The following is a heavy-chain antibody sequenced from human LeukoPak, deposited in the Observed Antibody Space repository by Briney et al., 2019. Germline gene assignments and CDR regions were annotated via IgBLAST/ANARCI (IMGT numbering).Heavy chain of an antibody. Sequence: PSETLSLTCTASGGSIINYYWSCIRQPPGKGLEWIGYIYYSGSTNYNPSLESRVTISVDTSRNQFSLKMSFVAAADTAVYYCARHLYPYCFDMWGQGTMVTVSS. CDR3: ARHLYPYCFDM. J-gene: IGHJ3*02. V-gene: IGHV4-59*08. CDR2: IYYSGST. D-gene: IGHD2-15*01. CDR1: GGSIINYY.